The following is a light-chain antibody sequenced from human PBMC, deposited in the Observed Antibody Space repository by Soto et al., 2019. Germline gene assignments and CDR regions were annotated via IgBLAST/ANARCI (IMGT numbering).Light chain of an antibody. CDR2: TAS. Sequence: DIQMTQSPSTLSASVGDRVTITCRASQSISSWLAWYQQKPGKAPKLLIYTASRLQSGVPSRFSGSGSGTDFTPTISSLQPDDFATYFCQHYHSSPLTFGGGTKVEIK. V-gene: IGKV1-5*03. J-gene: IGKJ4*01. CDR1: QSISSW. CDR3: QHYHSSPLT.